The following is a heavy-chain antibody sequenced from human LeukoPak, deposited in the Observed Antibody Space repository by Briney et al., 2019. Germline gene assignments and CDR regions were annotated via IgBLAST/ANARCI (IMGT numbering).Heavy chain of an antibody. CDR3: ARAFTMVRGVITPYYFDY. J-gene: IGHJ4*02. CDR1: GGSISSGSYY. D-gene: IGHD3-10*01. CDR2: ICTSGST. Sequence: SETLSLTCTVSGGSISSGSYYWSWIRQPAGKGLEWIGRICTSGSTNYNPALKSRVTISVDTSKNQFSLKLSSVTAADTAVYYCARAFTMVRGVITPYYFDYWGQGTLVTVSS. V-gene: IGHV4-61*02.